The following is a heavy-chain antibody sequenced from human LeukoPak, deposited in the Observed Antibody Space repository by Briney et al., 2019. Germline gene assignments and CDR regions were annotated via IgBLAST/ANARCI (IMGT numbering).Heavy chain of an antibody. CDR1: GGSFSGYS. D-gene: IGHD3-22*01. Sequence: PSATLSLTCPVYGGSFSGYSWSWTRRPPGKGLEWIGEINPSGTPNYNTSLKGRVTLAVDTANNQFSLKLSTVTAADTAVYYCARGRQEITVRVGVMSAASYYLDVWGKGTTVTVS. V-gene: IGHV4-34*01. J-gene: IGHJ6*03. CDR2: INPSGTP. CDR3: ARGRQEITVRVGVMSAASYYLDV.